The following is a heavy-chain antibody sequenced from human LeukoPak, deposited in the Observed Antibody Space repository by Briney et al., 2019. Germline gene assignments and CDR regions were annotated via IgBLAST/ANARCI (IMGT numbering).Heavy chain of an antibody. Sequence: PSETLSLTCIVSGVSIRSDTHYWGWIRQPPGKGLEWIGNYHNGNSYYNPSLKSRVTISEDTSGNQFSLRVTSVTAADTAVYYCARLWDSTGLYFYYYMDVWGEGTTVTVSS. CDR2: YHNGNS. D-gene: IGHD6-25*01. J-gene: IGHJ6*03. V-gene: IGHV4-39*01. CDR3: ARLWDSTGLYFYYYMDV. CDR1: GVSIRSDTHY.